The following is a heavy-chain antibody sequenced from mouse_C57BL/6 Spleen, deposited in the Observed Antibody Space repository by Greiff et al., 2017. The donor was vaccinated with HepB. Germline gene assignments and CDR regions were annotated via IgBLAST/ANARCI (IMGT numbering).Heavy chain of an antibody. Sequence: EVKLVESGGGLVKPGGSLKLSCAASGFTFSSYAMSWVRQTPEKRLEWVATISDGGSYTYYPDNVKGRFTISRDNAKNNLYLQISHLKSEDTAMYYCARPYDGYYAMDYWGQGTSVTVSS. D-gene: IGHD2-3*01. V-gene: IGHV5-4*03. CDR1: GFTFSSYA. J-gene: IGHJ4*01. CDR3: ARPYDGYYAMDY. CDR2: ISDGGSYT.